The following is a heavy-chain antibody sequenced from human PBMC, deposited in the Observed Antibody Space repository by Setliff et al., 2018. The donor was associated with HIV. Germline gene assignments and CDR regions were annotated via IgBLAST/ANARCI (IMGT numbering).Heavy chain of an antibody. J-gene: IGHJ4*02. D-gene: IGHD6-19*01. CDR2: ISRSGSTI. V-gene: IGHV3-48*03. CDR3: ATLQQWPHY. Sequence: GGSLRLSCAASEFTFSSYEMNWVRQAPGRGLEWVSYISRSGSTIYYADSVKGRFTISRDNAKNSLYLQMNTLRAEDTAVYYCATLQQWPHYWGRGTLVTVSS. CDR1: EFTFSSYE.